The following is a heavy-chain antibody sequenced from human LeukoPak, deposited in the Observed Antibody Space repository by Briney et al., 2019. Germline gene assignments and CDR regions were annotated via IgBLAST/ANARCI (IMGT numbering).Heavy chain of an antibody. D-gene: IGHD4-17*01. CDR3: ARDAATTVTPWVDY. J-gene: IGHJ4*02. CDR2: IYYSGST. Sequence: PSETLSLTCTVSGGPISSSSYYWGWIRQPPGKGLEWVGSIYYSGSTYYNPSLKGRVTISVDTSKNKFSLKLGSVTAADTAVYYCARDAATTVTPWVDYWGQGTLVTVSS. V-gene: IGHV4-39*07. CDR1: GGPISSSSYY.